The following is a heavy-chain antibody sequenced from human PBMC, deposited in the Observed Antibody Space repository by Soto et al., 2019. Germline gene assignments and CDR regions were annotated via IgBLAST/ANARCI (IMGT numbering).Heavy chain of an antibody. V-gene: IGHV3-48*03. CDR2: ISSSGSTI. CDR3: ARAPYSSSWYGYYYYGMDV. J-gene: IGHJ6*02. D-gene: IGHD6-13*01. Sequence: EVQLVESGGGLVQPGGSLRLSCAASGFTFSSYEMNWVRQAPGKGLEWVSYISSSGSTIYYADSVKGRFTISRDNAKNSLYLQMNSLRAEDTAVYYCARAPYSSSWYGYYYYGMDVWGQGTTVTVSS. CDR1: GFTFSSYE.